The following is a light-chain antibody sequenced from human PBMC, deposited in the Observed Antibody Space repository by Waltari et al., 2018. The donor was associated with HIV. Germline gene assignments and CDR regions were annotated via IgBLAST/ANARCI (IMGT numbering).Light chain of an antibody. Sequence: DIVMTQSPDSLAVSLDERATINCKSSQSILYSSNNKNFLAWYQQKPGQPPKLLIYWASTRESGVPDRFSGSGSETDFTLTISSLQAEDVAVYYCQQYYTTPLTFGQGTKLEIK. CDR2: WAS. CDR1: QSILYSSNNKNF. J-gene: IGKJ2*01. V-gene: IGKV4-1*01. CDR3: QQYYTTPLT.